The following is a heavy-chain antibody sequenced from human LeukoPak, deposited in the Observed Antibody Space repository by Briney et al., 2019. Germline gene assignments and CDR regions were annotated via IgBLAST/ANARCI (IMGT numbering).Heavy chain of an antibody. CDR2: ISGSGGST. J-gene: IGHJ6*03. V-gene: IGHV3-23*01. Sequence: GGSLRLSCAASGFTFSSYGMSWVRQAPGKGLEWVSAISGSGGSTYYADSVKGRFTISRDNSKNTLYLQMNSLRAEDTAVYYCARVEYSSSVYMDVWGKGTTVTVSS. D-gene: IGHD6-6*01. CDR1: GFTFSSYG. CDR3: ARVEYSSSVYMDV.